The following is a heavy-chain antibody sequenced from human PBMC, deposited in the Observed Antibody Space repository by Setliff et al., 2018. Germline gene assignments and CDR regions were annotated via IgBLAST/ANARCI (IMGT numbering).Heavy chain of an antibody. D-gene: IGHD6-19*01. Sequence: PSETLSLTCTVSGASINNHFWSWIRQPPGKGLEWIGYLSHSGSSNYNPSLKSRVTMLVDTSKNQFSLKLSSVTAADTAVYYCARGPDLTAVGATYFYGMDVWGKGTTVTV. V-gene: IGHV4-59*11. CDR3: ARGPDLTAVGATYFYGMDV. J-gene: IGHJ6*04. CDR1: GASINNHF. CDR2: LSHSGSS.